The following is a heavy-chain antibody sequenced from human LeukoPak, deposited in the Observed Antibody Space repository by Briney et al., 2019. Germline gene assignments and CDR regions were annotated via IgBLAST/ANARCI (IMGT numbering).Heavy chain of an antibody. Sequence: PSQTLSLTCTVCGGSISSGSYYWSWIRQPAGKGLEWFGRIYTSGSTNYNPSLKSRVTISVDTSKNQFSLKLSSVTAADTAVYYCARGALRYWFDPWGQGTLVTVSS. CDR2: IYTSGST. CDR1: GGSISSGSYY. J-gene: IGHJ5*02. V-gene: IGHV4-61*02. CDR3: ARGALRYWFDP.